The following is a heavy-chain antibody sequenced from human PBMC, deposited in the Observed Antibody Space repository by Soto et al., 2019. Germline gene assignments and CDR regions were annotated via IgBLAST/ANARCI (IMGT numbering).Heavy chain of an antibody. Sequence: SETLSLTCTVSGGSISSGGYYWSWIRQHPGKGLEWIGYIYYSGSTYYNPSLKSRVTISVDTSKNQFSLKLSSVTAADTAVYYCARNYYYDSSAPGYWGQGTLVTVSS. J-gene: IGHJ4*02. CDR2: IYYSGST. D-gene: IGHD3-22*01. CDR1: GGSISSGGYY. CDR3: ARNYYYDSSAPGY. V-gene: IGHV4-31*03.